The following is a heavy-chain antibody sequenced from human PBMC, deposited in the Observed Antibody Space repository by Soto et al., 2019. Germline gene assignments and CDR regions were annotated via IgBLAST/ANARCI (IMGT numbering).Heavy chain of an antibody. J-gene: IGHJ6*02. Sequence: PVGSLRLSCTASGFTFGDYAMSWFRQAPGKGLEWVGFIRSKAYGGTTEYAASVKGRFTISRDDSKSIAYLQMNSLKTEDTAVYYCTRDLKGYYYYYGMDVWGQGTKVTVSS. CDR2: IRSKAYGGTT. CDR1: GFTFGDYA. V-gene: IGHV3-49*03. CDR3: TRDLKGYYYYYGMDV.